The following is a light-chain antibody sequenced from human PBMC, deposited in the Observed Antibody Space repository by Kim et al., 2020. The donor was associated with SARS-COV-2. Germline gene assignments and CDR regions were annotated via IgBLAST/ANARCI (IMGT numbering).Light chain of an antibody. V-gene: IGLV6-57*03. CDR1: GGRLATNY. Sequence: GETVSISCTRSGGRLATNYVQWYLQRPGSAPTTVIFEDSERPSGVPGRFSGSIDSSSNSASLTISGLKPEDEADYYCQSYDADNVVFGGGTQLTVL. CDR2: EDS. J-gene: IGLJ7*01. CDR3: QSYDADNVV.